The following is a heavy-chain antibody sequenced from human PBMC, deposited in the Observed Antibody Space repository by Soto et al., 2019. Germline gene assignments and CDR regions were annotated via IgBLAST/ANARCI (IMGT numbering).Heavy chain of an antibody. CDR2: IYYSGST. J-gene: IGHJ2*01. D-gene: IGHD6-19*01. CDR3: ARGPEYIAVATYWYFDL. V-gene: IGHV4-39*01. CDR1: GGSISSSSYY. Sequence: SETLSLTCTVSGGSISSSSYYWGWIRQPPGKGLEWIGSIYYSGSTYYNPSLKSRVTISVDTSKNQFSLKLSSVTAADTAVYYCARGPEYIAVATYWYFDLWGRGTLVTVSS.